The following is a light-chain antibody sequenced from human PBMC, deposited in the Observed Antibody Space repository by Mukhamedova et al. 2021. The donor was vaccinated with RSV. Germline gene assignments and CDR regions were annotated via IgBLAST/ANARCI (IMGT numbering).Light chain of an antibody. CDR3: QQYNNWPLT. Sequence: QSVSSNLAWYQQKPGQAPRLLIYGASTRATGIPARFSGSGSETEFTLTISSMQSEDFAVYFCQQYNNWPLTFGQGTKVDI. V-gene: IGKV3-15*01. CDR2: GAS. J-gene: IGKJ1*01. CDR1: QSVSSN.